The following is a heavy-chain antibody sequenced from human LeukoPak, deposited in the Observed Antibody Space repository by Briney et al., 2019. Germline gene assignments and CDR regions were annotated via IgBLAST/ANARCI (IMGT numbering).Heavy chain of an antibody. V-gene: IGHV4-38-2*01. D-gene: IGHD3-10*01. Sequence: SETLSLTCAVSGYSISSGYYWGWIRQPPGKGLEWIGSIYHSGSTYYNPPLKSRVTISVDTSKNQFSLKLSSVTAADTAVYYCARHASGYYGSGSSPPFDYWGQGTLVTVSS. CDR1: GYSISSGYY. CDR2: IYHSGST. J-gene: IGHJ4*02. CDR3: ARHASGYYGSGSSPPFDY.